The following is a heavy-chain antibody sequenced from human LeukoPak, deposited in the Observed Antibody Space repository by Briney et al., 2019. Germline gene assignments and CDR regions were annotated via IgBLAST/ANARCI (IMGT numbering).Heavy chain of an antibody. J-gene: IGHJ5*02. Sequence: GGSLTLSRAVSGFTFSSYWMSWVGQAAGKGLKWVANIKQDGSEKYYVDSVKGRFTISRDNAKNSLYLQMNSLRAEDTAVYYCARDDRGNWFDPWGQGALVTVSS. D-gene: IGHD3-10*01. CDR2: IKQDGSEK. CDR1: GFTFSSYW. V-gene: IGHV3-7*01. CDR3: ARDDRGNWFDP.